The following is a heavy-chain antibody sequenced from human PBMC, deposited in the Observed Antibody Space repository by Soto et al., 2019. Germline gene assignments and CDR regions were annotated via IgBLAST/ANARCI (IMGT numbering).Heavy chain of an antibody. CDR1: GYTFTGYY. V-gene: IGHV1-2*02. J-gene: IGHJ3*02. CDR2: INPNSGGT. Sequence: ASVKVSCKASGYTFTGYYMHRVRQAPGQGLEWMGWINPNSGGTNYAQKFQGRVTMTRDTSISTAYMELSRLRSDDTAVYYCAREYSGSYNAFDIWGQGTMVTVSS. CDR3: AREYSGSYNAFDI. D-gene: IGHD1-26*01.